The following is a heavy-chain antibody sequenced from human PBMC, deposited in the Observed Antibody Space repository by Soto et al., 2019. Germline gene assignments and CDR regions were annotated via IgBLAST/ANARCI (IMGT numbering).Heavy chain of an antibody. CDR3: ARAGGGYGDDGEYCYYGMGV. CDR2: ISYDGSNK. J-gene: IGHJ6*02. D-gene: IGHD4-17*01. Sequence: GGSLRLSCAASGFTFSSYAMHWLRQAPVKGLEWVAVISYDGSNKYYADSVKGRFTISRDNSKNTLYLQMNSLRAEDTAVYYCARAGGGYGDDGEYCYYGMGVWGRGTRVTV. CDR1: GFTFSSYA. V-gene: IGHV3-30-3*01.